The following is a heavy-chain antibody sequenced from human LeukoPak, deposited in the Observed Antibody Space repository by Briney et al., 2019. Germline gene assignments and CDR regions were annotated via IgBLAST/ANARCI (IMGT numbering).Heavy chain of an antibody. J-gene: IGHJ6*02. Sequence: GGSLRLSCTASGFTFSNYWMSWVRQTPEKGLEWVAHIKQDGSETVYVDSVKGRFTISRDNAQSSLYLQMNSLRAEDTGVYYCARDPYSSSWSYGMDVWGQGTAVTGSS. CDR2: IKQDGSET. D-gene: IGHD6-13*01. CDR1: GFTFSNYW. V-gene: IGHV3-7*05. CDR3: ARDPYSSSWSYGMDV.